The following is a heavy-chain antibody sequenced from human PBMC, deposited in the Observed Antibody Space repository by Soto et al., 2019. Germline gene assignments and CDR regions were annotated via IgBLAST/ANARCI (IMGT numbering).Heavy chain of an antibody. J-gene: IGHJ6*02. D-gene: IGHD3-3*01. CDR2: INHSGST. V-gene: IGHV4-34*01. CDR3: ARAIFLAWFWTPYYYYGMDV. CDR1: GGSFSCYY. Sequence: PSETLSLSFAVYGGSFSCYYWSWIRQPPGKWLEWIWEINHSGSTNYNPSLKSRVTVSVDTSKNQFSLKLSSVTAADTAVYYCARAIFLAWFWTPYYYYGMDVWGQGTTVPVYS.